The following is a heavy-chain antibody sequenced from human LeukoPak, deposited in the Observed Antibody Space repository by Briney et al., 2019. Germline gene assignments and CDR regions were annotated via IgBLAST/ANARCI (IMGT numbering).Heavy chain of an antibody. CDR1: GGSIGSYY. CDR3: ARPHEQRELLPAY. Sequence: PSETLSLTCTVSGGSIGSYYWSWIRQPPGKGLEWIGYIYTSGSTNYNPSLKSRVTISVDTSKNQFSLKLNSVTAADTAMYYCARPHEQRELLPAYWGQGTLVTVSS. V-gene: IGHV4-4*09. J-gene: IGHJ4*02. D-gene: IGHD1-26*01. CDR2: IYTSGST.